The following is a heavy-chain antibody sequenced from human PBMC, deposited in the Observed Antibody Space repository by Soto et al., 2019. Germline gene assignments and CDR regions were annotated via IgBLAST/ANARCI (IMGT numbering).Heavy chain of an antibody. CDR1: GFTFSSYG. CDR2: RWYDGSNK. D-gene: IGHD3-9*01. J-gene: IGHJ4*02. CDR3: ARDRPNYDILTGPTDY. V-gene: IGHV3-33*01. Sequence: PGGSLRLSCAASGFTFSSYGMHWVRQAPGKGLEGVAVRWYDGSNKYYADSVNGRFTISRDNSKNTLYLQMNSLRAEDTAVYYCARDRPNYDILTGPTDYWGQGTMVTVSS.